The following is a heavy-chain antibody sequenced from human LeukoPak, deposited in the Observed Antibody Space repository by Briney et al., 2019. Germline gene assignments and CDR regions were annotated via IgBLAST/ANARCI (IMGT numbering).Heavy chain of an antibody. D-gene: IGHD3-10*01. V-gene: IGHV7-4-1*02. CDR1: GYTFTSYD. J-gene: IGHJ4*02. CDR2: INTNTGNP. CDR3: ARDWDGSGSYSVDY. Sequence: ASVKVSCKASGYTFTSYDINWVRQAPGQGLEWMGWINTNTGNPTYAQGFTGRFVFSLDTSVSTAYLQISSLKAEDTAVYYCARDWDGSGSYSVDYWGQGTLVTVSS.